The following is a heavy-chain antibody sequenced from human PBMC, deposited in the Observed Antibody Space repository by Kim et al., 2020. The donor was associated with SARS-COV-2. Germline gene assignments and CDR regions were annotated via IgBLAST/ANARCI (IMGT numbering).Heavy chain of an antibody. V-gene: IGHV4-39*01. CDR3: ARKTGRIMITFGGVTGAFDI. CDR1: GDSISSSNYY. Sequence: SETLSLTCTVSGDSISSSNYYWDWIRQPPGKGLEWIGSIYYSGSTYYYPSLKSRVTISVDTAKNQFSLRLNSVTAADTAVYYCARKTGRIMITFGGVTGAFDIWGQGTMVTVSS. D-gene: IGHD3-16*01. J-gene: IGHJ3*02. CDR2: IYYSGST.